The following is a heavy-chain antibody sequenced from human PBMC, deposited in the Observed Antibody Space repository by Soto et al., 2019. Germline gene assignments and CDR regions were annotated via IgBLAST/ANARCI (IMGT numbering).Heavy chain of an antibody. J-gene: IGHJ4*02. V-gene: IGHV4-30-2*01. CDR2: IYHSGST. Sequence: LSLTCAVSGGSISSGGYSWSWIRQPPGKGLEWIGYIYHSGSTYYNTSLKSRVTISVDRSKNKFSLKLRSVTAADTAVYYCARFDSSTSCYTCWGQGTIVTVSS. D-gene: IGHD2-2*02. CDR3: ARFDSSTSCYTC. CDR1: GGSISSGGYS.